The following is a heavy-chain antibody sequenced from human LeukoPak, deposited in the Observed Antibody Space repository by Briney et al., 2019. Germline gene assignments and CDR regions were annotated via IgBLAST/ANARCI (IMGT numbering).Heavy chain of an antibody. V-gene: IGHV3-7*03. CDR1: RFTLSTYW. J-gene: IGHJ4*02. CDR2: IKQDGSQE. D-gene: IGHD6-6*01. Sequence: GGSLRLSCAASRFTLSTYWMSWVRQAPGKGLEWVAHIKQDGSQEYYVDSVKGRFTISRDSAKNSLYLQMNSLRAEDTAVYYCAREVSYFDYWGQGTLVTVSS. CDR3: AREVSYFDY.